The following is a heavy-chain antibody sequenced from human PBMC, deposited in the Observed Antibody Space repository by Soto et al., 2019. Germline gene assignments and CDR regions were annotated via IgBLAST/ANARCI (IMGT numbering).Heavy chain of an antibody. V-gene: IGHV1-18*01. D-gene: IGHD2-2*01. Sequence: SAKVYCKASGYTFTSYRTSRLRQASGQGLEWMGGISSYNGNTNDAQKLRGRFTMTTVTSTSTAYMELRSRRSDDTAVYDCAREGYCRSTSCHRVYSSSWFEFDCWG. CDR2: ISSYNGNT. CDR1: GYTFTSYR. CDR3: AREGYCRSTSCHRVYSSSWFEFDC. J-gene: IGHJ4*01.